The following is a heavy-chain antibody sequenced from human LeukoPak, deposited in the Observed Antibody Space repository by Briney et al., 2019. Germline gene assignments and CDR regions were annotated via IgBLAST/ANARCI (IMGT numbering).Heavy chain of an antibody. Sequence: GGSQRLSCAASGFTFSSYGMHWVRQAPGKGLEWVAVIWYDGSNKYYADSVKGRFTISRDNSKNTLYLQMNSLRAEDTAVYYCARVSSGYELDYWGQGTLVTVSS. CDR1: GFTFSSYG. J-gene: IGHJ4*02. V-gene: IGHV3-33*08. CDR3: ARVSSGYELDY. CDR2: IWYDGSNK. D-gene: IGHD5-12*01.